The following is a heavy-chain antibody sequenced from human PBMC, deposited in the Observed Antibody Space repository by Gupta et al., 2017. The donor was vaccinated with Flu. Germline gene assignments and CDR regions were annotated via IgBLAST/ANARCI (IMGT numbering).Heavy chain of an antibody. V-gene: IGHV4-39*01. CDR1: GGSISSSSDY. CDR2: TYYSGST. Sequence: QLQLQESGPELVKPPETLFLTCTVSGGSISSSSDYWGWIRQPPGKGLEWIGITYYSGSTYYNPSLKSRVTIFVDTSKNQFSLRLSSVTAADTAVYYCVRQDGSGSYSGADYYYYGMDVWGQGTTVTVSS. J-gene: IGHJ6*02. CDR3: VRQDGSGSYSGADYYYYGMDV. D-gene: IGHD3-10*01.